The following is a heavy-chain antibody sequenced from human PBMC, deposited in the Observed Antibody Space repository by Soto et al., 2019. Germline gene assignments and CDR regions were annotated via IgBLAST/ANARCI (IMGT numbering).Heavy chain of an antibody. J-gene: IGHJ2*01. Sequence: QVPLVESGGGVVQPGRSRRLSCAASGFTFSSYAMHWVRQAPGKGLEWVAVISYDGSNKYYADSVKGRFTISRDNSKNTLYLQMNSLRAEDTAVYYCARDPLWGTAMVLWYFDLWGRGTLVTVSS. V-gene: IGHV3-30-3*01. CDR1: GFTFSSYA. CDR3: ARDPLWGTAMVLWYFDL. CDR2: ISYDGSNK. D-gene: IGHD5-18*01.